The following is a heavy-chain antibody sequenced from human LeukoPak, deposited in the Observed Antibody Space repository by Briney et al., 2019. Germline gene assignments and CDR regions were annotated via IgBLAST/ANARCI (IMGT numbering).Heavy chain of an antibody. CDR2: IYYSGST. D-gene: IGHD1-26*01. Sequence: SETLSLTCTVSGGSISSYYWSWIRQPPGKGLEWIGYIYYSGSTNYNPSLKSRVTISVDTSKNQFSLKLSSVTAADTAVYYCARAGPLYSGGFLGLWGQGTLVTVSS. CDR3: ARAGPLYSGGFLGL. J-gene: IGHJ4*02. V-gene: IGHV4-59*01. CDR1: GGSISSYY.